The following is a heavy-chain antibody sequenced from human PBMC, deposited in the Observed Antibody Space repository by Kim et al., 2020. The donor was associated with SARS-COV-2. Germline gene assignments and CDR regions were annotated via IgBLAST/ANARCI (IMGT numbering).Heavy chain of an antibody. V-gene: IGHV1-69*13. CDR1: GGTFSSYA. Sequence: SVKVSCKASGGTFSSYAISWVRQAPGQGLEWMGGIIPIFGTANYAQKFQGRVTITADESTSTAYMELSSLRSEDTAVYYCARDGYYYDSSGYYYWGQGTLVTVSS. CDR3: ARDGYYYDSSGYYY. J-gene: IGHJ4*02. CDR2: IIPIFGTA. D-gene: IGHD3-22*01.